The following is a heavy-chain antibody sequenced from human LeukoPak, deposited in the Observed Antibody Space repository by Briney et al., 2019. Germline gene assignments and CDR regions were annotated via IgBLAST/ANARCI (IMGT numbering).Heavy chain of an antibody. V-gene: IGHV3-7*01. CDR3: ARPPSHCSGGSCYLD. D-gene: IGHD2-15*01. CDR2: IKQDGSEK. CDR1: GYTFSSYW. Sequence: GGSLRLSCAASGYTFSSYWMSWVRQAPGKGLEWVANIKQDGSEKYYVDSVKGRFTISRDNAKNSLYLQMNSLRAEDTAVYYCARPPSHCSGGSCYLDWGQGTLVTVSS. J-gene: IGHJ4*02.